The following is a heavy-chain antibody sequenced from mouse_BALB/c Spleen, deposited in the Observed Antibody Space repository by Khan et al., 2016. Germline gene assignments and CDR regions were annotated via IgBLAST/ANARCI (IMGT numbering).Heavy chain of an antibody. CDR1: GISITTGNYR. CDR2: IYYSGTI. J-gene: IGHJ2*01. D-gene: IGHD2-10*01. CDR3: ARAYDGNYYFDY. V-gene: IGHV3-5*02. Sequence: VQLKQSGPGLVKPSQTVSLTCTVTGISITTGNYRWSWIRQFPGNKLEWIGYIYYSGTITYNPSLTSRTTITRDTSKNQFFLEMNSLTAEDTATSYCARAYDGNYYFDYWGQGTTLTVSS.